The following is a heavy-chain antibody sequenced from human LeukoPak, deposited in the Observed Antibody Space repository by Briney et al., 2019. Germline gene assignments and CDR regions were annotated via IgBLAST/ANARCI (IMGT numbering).Heavy chain of an antibody. D-gene: IGHD6-13*01. CDR1: GGSISSGSYY. J-gene: IGHJ6*03. CDR3: ARDRGYSSSWYYYYYMDV. V-gene: IGHV4-61*02. Sequence: PSETLSLTCTVSGGSISSGSYYWSWIRQPAGKGLEWIGRIYTSGSTNYNPSLKSRVTMSVDTSKNQFSLKLSSVTAADTAVYYCARDRGYSSSWYYYYYMDVWGKGTTVTISS. CDR2: IYTSGST.